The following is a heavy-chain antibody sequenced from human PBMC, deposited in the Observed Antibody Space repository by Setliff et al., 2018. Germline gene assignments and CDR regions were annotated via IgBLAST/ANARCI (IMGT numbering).Heavy chain of an antibody. J-gene: IGHJ4*02. Sequence: ASVKVSCKASGYTFTSYGISWVRQAPGQGLEWVGGINPSGGDTIYAQMFQGRVTLTRDTSTSTVYMEMSSPTSEDTAVYFCARSFGELLADWGLGTLVTVSS. CDR1: GYTFTSYG. CDR3: ARSFGELLAD. CDR2: INPSGGDT. D-gene: IGHD3-10*01. V-gene: IGHV1-46*01.